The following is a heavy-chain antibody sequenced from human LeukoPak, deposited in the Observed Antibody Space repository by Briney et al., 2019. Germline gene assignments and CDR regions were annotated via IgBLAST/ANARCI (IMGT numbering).Heavy chain of an antibody. Sequence: SETLSLTCTVSGGSVSSGSYYWSWIRQPPGKGLEWIGYIYYSGSTNYNPSLKSRVTISVDTSKNQFSLKLSSVTAADTAVYYCARDRDSNYLDWGQGTLVTVSS. V-gene: IGHV4-61*01. CDR3: ARDRDSNYLD. CDR1: GGSVSSGSYY. D-gene: IGHD4-11*01. CDR2: IYYSGST. J-gene: IGHJ4*02.